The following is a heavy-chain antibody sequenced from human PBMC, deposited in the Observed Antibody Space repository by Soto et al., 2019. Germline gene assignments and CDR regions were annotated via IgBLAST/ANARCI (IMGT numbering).Heavy chain of an antibody. V-gene: IGHV5-51*01. D-gene: IGHD1-1*01. J-gene: IGHJ3*02. Sequence: GESLKISCKGSGYSFTSYWIGWVRQMPGKGLEWMGIIYPGDSDTRYSPSFQGQVTISADKSISTAYLQWSSLRAEDTAVYYCARDLRYSWNLKAFDIWGQGTMVTVSS. CDR1: GYSFTSYW. CDR3: ARDLRYSWNLKAFDI. CDR2: IYPGDSDT.